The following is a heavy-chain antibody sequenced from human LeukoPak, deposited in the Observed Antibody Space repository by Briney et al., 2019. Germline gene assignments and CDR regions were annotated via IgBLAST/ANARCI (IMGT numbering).Heavy chain of an antibody. CDR2: MNTNSGNT. V-gene: IGHV1-8*01. J-gene: IGHJ4*02. CDR3: ASWGRWRRVTSGYYFDY. CDR1: GYTFTSYD. D-gene: IGHD2-21*02. Sequence: ASVKVSCKASGYTFTSYDINWVRQATGQGLEWMGWMNTNSGNTGYAQKFQGRVTMTRNTSISTAYMELSSLRSEDTAVYYCASWGRWRRVTSGYYFDYWGQGTLVTVSS.